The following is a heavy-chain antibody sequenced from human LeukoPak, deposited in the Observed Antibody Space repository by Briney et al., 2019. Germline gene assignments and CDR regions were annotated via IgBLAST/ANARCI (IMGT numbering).Heavy chain of an antibody. Sequence: GGSLRLSCAASGFTFSSYAMSWVRQAPGKGLEWVSAISGSGGSTYYADSVKGRFTISRDNDKNSLYLQMNSLRAEDTAVYYCARVPDYDFWSGYPDAFDIWGQGTMVTVSS. D-gene: IGHD3-3*01. V-gene: IGHV3-23*01. CDR1: GFTFSSYA. CDR2: ISGSGGST. CDR3: ARVPDYDFWSGYPDAFDI. J-gene: IGHJ3*02.